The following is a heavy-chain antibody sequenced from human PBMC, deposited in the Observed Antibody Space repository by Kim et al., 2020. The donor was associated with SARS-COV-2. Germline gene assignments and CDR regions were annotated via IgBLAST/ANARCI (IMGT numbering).Heavy chain of an antibody. CDR1: GYSFTSYW. CDR3: ARHVSSSWYWFDP. CDR2: IDPSDSYT. J-gene: IGHJ5*02. V-gene: IGHV5-10-1*01. D-gene: IGHD6-13*01. Sequence: GESLKISCKGSGYSFTSYWISWVRQMPGKGLEWMGRIDPSDSYTNYSPSFQGHVTISVDKSISTAYLQWSSLKASDTAMYYCARHVSSSWYWFDPWGQGTLVTVSS.